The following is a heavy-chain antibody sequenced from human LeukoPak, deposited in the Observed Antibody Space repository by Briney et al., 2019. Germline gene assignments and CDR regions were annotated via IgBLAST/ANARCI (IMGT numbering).Heavy chain of an antibody. D-gene: IGHD3-22*01. Sequence: GGSLRLSCAASGFTVDSNYLSWVRQAPGKGLEWVSTIYTGGNTYYAASVKGRFTISRDFSKNTVFLHMNSLRAEDTAMYYCARGDDSGYYDYFDDWGQGALVTVSS. CDR1: GFTVDSNY. V-gene: IGHV3-53*01. CDR3: ARGDDSGYYDYFDD. CDR2: IYTGGNT. J-gene: IGHJ4*02.